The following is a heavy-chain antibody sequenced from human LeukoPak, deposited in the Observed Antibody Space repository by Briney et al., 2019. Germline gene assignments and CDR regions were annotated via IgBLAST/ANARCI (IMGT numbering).Heavy chain of an antibody. Sequence: GRSLRLSCAASGFTFSSYGMHWVRQAPGKGLEWVAVIWKDGSDKYYADSVKGRFTISRDDSMNTLSLQMNSLRAEDTAVYYCAKVGAARDYFDYWGQGTLVTVSS. J-gene: IGHJ4*02. CDR1: GFTFSSYG. CDR3: AKVGAARDYFDY. D-gene: IGHD6-6*01. CDR2: IWKDGSDK. V-gene: IGHV3-33*06.